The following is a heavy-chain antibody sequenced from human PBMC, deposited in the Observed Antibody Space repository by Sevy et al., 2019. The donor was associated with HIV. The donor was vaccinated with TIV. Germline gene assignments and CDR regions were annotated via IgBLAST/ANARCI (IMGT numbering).Heavy chain of an antibody. CDR1: GDSISGYY. Sequence: SETLSPTCTVSGDSISGYYWSWIRQPPGKGLQWIGYIYYNGRTNYNPSLKRRVTISEDTSKNQFSLRLTSVTAADMAVYYCARAWSGYYYAMDVWGQGTTVTVSS. CDR2: IYYNGRT. V-gene: IGHV4-59*01. D-gene: IGHD3-3*01. CDR3: ARAWSGYYYAMDV. J-gene: IGHJ6*02.